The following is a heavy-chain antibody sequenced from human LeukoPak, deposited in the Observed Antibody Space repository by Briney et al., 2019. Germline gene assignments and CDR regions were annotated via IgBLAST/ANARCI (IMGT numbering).Heavy chain of an antibody. V-gene: IGHV3-48*01. CDR1: GFTFSSHN. D-gene: IGHD6-19*01. Sequence: GGSLRLSCAASGFTFSSHNMNWVRQAPGKGLEWVSYITSSSTTIYYADSVKGRFTISRDNAKNSLYLQMNSLRAEDTAVYYCARDTTYSSGWYRYYYYYYMDVWGKGTTVTVSS. CDR3: ARDTTYSSGWYRYYYYYYMDV. CDR2: ITSSSTTI. J-gene: IGHJ6*03.